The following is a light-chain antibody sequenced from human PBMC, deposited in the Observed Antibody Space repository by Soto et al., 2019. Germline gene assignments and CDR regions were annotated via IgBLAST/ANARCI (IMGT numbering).Light chain of an antibody. CDR1: QNIATY. J-gene: IGKJ2*01. CDR2: AAS. CDR3: QQSYSMPYT. V-gene: IGKV1-39*01. Sequence: DVPMTQSPSSLSASVGDRVTITCRTSQNIATYLNWYQHKPGRAPNLLIYAASSLQSGVPSRFSGSGSGTDFTLTISSLQPEDFATYYCQQSYSMPYTFGQGTRLEIK.